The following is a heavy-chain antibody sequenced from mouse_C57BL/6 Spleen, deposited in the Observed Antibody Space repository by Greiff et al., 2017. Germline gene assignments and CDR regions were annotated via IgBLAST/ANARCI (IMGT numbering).Heavy chain of an antibody. Sequence: VQLQQSGAELVRPGASVKLSCTASGFNIKDDYMHWVKQRPEQGLEWIGWIDPENGDTEYASKFQGKATITADTSSNTAYLQLSSLTAEDTAVYYCTTGGRRAYWGQGTLVTVSA. D-gene: IGHD1-1*02. V-gene: IGHV14-4*01. CDR2: IDPENGDT. J-gene: IGHJ3*01. CDR3: TTGGRRAY. CDR1: GFNIKDDY.